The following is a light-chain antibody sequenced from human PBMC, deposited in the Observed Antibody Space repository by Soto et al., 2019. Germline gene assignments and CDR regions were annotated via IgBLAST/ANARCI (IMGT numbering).Light chain of an antibody. CDR1: QSVLYSSNNKNY. CDR3: QQFSSYPLT. V-gene: IGKV4-1*01. Sequence: DVVMTQSPDSLAVSLGERGTINCKSSQSVLYSSNNKNYLTWYQKKPGQAPRLLIYDTSKRAAGIPARFSGGGSGTDFTLTISRLEPEDFAVYYCQQFSSYPLTFGGGTKVDI. CDR2: DTS. J-gene: IGKJ4*01.